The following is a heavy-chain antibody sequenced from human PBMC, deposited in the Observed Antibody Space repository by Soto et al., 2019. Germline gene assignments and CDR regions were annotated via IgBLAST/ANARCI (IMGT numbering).Heavy chain of an antibody. CDR3: ARDQGSVGYAFDI. CDR2: IYYSGST. V-gene: IGHV4-31*03. CDR1: GGSISSGGYY. J-gene: IGHJ3*02. Sequence: QVQLQESGPGLVKPSQTLSLTCTVSGGSISSGGYYWSWIRQHPGKGLEWIGYIYYSGSTYYIPPLKSRVTVSVDPSKNQSPLKLSSVTAADTAVYYCARDQGSVGYAFDIWGQGTTVTVSS. D-gene: IGHD1-26*01.